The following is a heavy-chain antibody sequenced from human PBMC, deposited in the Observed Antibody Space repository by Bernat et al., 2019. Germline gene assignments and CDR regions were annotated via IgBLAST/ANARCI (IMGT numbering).Heavy chain of an antibody. CDR3: ARAPPGYYFYYFDY. CDR1: GFTFSSYS. Sequence: EVQLVEFGGGLVKPGGSLRLSCAASGFTFSSYSMNWVRQAPGKGLEWVSYISSSSSYIYYADSVKGRFTISRDNAKNSLYLQMNSLRAEDTAVYYCARAPPGYYFYYFDYWGQGTLVTVSS. CDR2: ISSSSSYI. J-gene: IGHJ4*02. V-gene: IGHV3-21*05. D-gene: IGHD1-26*01.